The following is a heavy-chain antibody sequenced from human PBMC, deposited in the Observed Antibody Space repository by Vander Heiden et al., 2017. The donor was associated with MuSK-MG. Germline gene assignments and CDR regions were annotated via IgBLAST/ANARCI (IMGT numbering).Heavy chain of an antibody. V-gene: IGHV3-13*01. CDR1: GFTFSSYD. CDR2: IGTAGDT. J-gene: IGHJ3*02. CDR3: ARATMVSAFDI. Sequence: EVQLVESGGGLVQPGGSLRLSGAASGFTFSSYDMHWVPQATGKGLEWVSGIGTAGDTYYPGSVKGRFTISRENAKNSLYLQMNSLRAGDTAGYYCARATMVSAFDIWGQGTMVNVAS. D-gene: IGHD3-10*01.